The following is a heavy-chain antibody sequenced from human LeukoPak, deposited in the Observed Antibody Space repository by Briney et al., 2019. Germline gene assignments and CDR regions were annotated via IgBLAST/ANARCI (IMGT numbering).Heavy chain of an antibody. CDR2: ISDSFRIT. Sequence: PGGSLRLSCAASGFPFSSYAMSWVRQPPGKGLECVSTISDSFRITDDADSVKGRFTISRDNSKNTLYLQMNTLRAEDTAVYYCAKRHGDYFDYWGQGTLATVSS. CDR3: AKRHGDYFDY. CDR1: GFPFSSYA. J-gene: IGHJ4*02. V-gene: IGHV3-23*01. D-gene: IGHD4-17*01.